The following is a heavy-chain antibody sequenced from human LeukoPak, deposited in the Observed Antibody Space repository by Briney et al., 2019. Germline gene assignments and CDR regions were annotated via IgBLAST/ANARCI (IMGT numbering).Heavy chain of an antibody. CDR1: GNTFTSYY. V-gene: IGHV1-46*01. Sequence: ASVKVSCKASGNTFTSYYMHWVRQAPGQGLEWMGIINPSGGSTSYAQKFQGRVTMTRDTSTSTAYMELSSLRSEDTAVYYCARVLIQHGMDVWGQGTTVTVSS. CDR3: ARVLIQHGMDV. D-gene: IGHD1-1*01. J-gene: IGHJ6*02. CDR2: INPSGGST.